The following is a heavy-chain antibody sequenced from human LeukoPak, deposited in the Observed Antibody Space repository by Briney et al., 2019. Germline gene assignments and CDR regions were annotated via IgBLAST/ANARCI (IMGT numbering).Heavy chain of an antibody. V-gene: IGHV1-8*01. D-gene: IGHD6-13*01. Sequence: ASVKVSCKASGYTFTSYDINWVRQATGQGLEWMGWMNPNSGNTGYAQKFQGRVTMTRNTSISTANMELSSLRSEDTAVYYCARSAGDSDAFDIWGQGTMVTVSS. CDR2: MNPNSGNT. CDR3: ARSAGDSDAFDI. J-gene: IGHJ3*02. CDR1: GYTFTSYD.